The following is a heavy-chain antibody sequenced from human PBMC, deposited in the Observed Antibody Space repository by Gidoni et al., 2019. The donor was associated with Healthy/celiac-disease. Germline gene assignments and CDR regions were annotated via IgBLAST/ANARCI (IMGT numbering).Heavy chain of an antibody. V-gene: IGHV4-39*01. CDR2: IYYSGNA. Sequence: QLQLQESGPGLVKPSETLYLTCTVSGCSISCSSYYWGWVRPPPGKGLEWIGSIYYSGNAYYNPSLKSRVTISVDTSKNQFSLKLSSVTAADTAVYYCARQDDYGDKDAFDIWGQGTMVTVSS. CDR3: ARQDDYGDKDAFDI. CDR1: GCSISCSSYY. D-gene: IGHD4-17*01. J-gene: IGHJ3*02.